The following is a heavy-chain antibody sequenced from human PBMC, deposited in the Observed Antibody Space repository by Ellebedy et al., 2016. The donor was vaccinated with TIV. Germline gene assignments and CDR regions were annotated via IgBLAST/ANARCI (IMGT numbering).Heavy chain of an antibody. D-gene: IGHD3-10*01. CDR3: ALIPRGSGMGYYYYYGMDV. Sequence: SGPTLVXPTQTLTLTCTFSGFSLSTSGMCVSWIRQPPGKALEWLALIDWDDDKYYSTSLKTRLTISKDTSKNQVVLTLTNMDPVDTATYYCALIPRGSGMGYYYYYGMDVWGQGTTVTVSS. V-gene: IGHV2-70*01. CDR1: GFSLSTSGMC. J-gene: IGHJ6*02. CDR2: IDWDDDK.